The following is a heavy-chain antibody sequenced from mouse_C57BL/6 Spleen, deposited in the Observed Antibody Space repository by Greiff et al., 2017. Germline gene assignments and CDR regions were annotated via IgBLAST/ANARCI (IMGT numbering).Heavy chain of an antibody. CDR1: GFTFSDYY. J-gene: IGHJ2*01. V-gene: IGHV5-16*01. CDR2: INYDGSST. Sequence: EVQRVESEGGLVQPGSSMKLSCTASGFTFSDYYMAWVRQVPEKGLEWVANINYDGSSTYYLDSLKSRFIISRDNAKNILYLQLSSLKSEDTATYYCAKGDIEDYFDYWGQGTTLTVSS. CDR3: AKGDIEDYFDY.